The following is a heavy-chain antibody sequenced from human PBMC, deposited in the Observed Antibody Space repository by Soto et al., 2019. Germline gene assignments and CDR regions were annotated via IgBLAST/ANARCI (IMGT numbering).Heavy chain of an antibody. CDR3: ARLGERYSSSWYVLRGWFDP. Sequence: QVQLVQSGAEVKKPGASVKVSCKASGYTFTSYYMHWVRQAPGQGLEWMGIIHPSGGSTSYAQKFQGRGTMTRDTSTSTVYMELSSLRSEDTDVYYCARLGERYSSSWYVLRGWFDPWGQGTLVTVSS. J-gene: IGHJ5*02. V-gene: IGHV1-46*01. D-gene: IGHD6-13*01. CDR2: IHPSGGST. CDR1: GYTFTSYY.